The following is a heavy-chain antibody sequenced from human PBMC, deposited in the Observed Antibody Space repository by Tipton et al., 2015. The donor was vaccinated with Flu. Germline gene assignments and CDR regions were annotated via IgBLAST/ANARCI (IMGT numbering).Heavy chain of an antibody. J-gene: IGHJ6*02. V-gene: IGHV1-18*01. Sequence: QLVQSGAEVQKAGASVKVSCKASGYVFSDFGIAWVRQAPGQGLVWMGWISAYNGNTKHAQKFRGRVTLTTDSSTNTAFMALRSLASDGTAVYFWARYGKFAPMITNYNAGLDVWGQGTTVIVSS. CDR3: ARYGKFAPMITNYNAGLDV. CDR1: GYVFSDFG. CDR2: ISAYNGNT. D-gene: IGHD1-14*01.